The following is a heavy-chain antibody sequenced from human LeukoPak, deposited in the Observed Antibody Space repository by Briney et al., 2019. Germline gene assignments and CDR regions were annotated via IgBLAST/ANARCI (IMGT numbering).Heavy chain of an antibody. Sequence: GGSLRLSCAASGFTFSSNWMTWVRQAPGKGLEWVSYINSGSSTMYYADSVKGRFTISRDNGKTSLYLQMNSLRDEDTAVYYCARVIAVVRGGGLSYYYAMDVWGQGTTVTVSS. CDR1: GFTFSSNW. D-gene: IGHD3-10*01. CDR3: ARVIAVVRGGGLSYYYAMDV. V-gene: IGHV3-48*02. J-gene: IGHJ6*02. CDR2: INSGSSTM.